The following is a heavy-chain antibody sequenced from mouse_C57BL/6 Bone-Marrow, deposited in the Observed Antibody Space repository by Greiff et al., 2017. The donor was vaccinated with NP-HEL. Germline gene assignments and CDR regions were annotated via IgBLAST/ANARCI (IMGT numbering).Heavy chain of an antibody. V-gene: IGHV5-9*01. D-gene: IGHD2-3*01. CDR3: ARALYDGYSAWFAY. CDR2: ISGGGGNT. CDR1: GFTFSSYT. Sequence: EVKLMESGGGLVKPGGSLKLSCAASGFTFSSYTMSWVRQTPEKRLEWVATISGGGGNTYYPDSVKGRFTISRDNAKNTLYLQMSSLRSEDTALYYCARALYDGYSAWFAYWGQGTLVTVSA. J-gene: IGHJ3*01.